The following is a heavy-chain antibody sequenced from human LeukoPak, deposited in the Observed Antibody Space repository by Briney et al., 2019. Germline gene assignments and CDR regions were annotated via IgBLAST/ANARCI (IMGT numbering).Heavy chain of an antibody. Sequence: GESLKISCKASGCSFTNYWIGWVRQMPGKGLEWLGIIFPGDSDTRYSPSFQGQVTISADKSISTAYLQWSSLKASDTAMYYCARTGYSSGWYGGFDIWGQGTLVTVSS. V-gene: IGHV5-51*01. CDR1: GCSFTNYW. CDR3: ARTGYSSGWYGGFDI. CDR2: IFPGDSDT. D-gene: IGHD6-19*01. J-gene: IGHJ3*02.